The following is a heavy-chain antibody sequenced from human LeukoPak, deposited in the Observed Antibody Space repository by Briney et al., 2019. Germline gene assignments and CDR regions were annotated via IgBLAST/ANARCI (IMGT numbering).Heavy chain of an antibody. Sequence: SETLSLTCAVYGGSFSGYYWSWIRQPPGKGLEWIGEINHSGSTNYNPSLKSRVTISVDTSKNQFSLKLSSVTAADTAVYYCARAALIAAAGRSWFDPWGRGTLVTVSS. D-gene: IGHD6-13*01. J-gene: IGHJ5*02. CDR2: INHSGST. V-gene: IGHV4-34*01. CDR1: GGSFSGYY. CDR3: ARAALIAAAGRSWFDP.